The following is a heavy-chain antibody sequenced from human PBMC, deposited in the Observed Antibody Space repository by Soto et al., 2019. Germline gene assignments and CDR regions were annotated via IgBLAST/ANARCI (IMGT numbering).Heavy chain of an antibody. CDR3: ARDGYSSSWYDSHWFDP. J-gene: IGHJ5*02. CDR2: IYYSGST. Sequence: PSETLSLTCTVSGGSISSGGYYWSWIRQHPGKGLEWIGYIYYSGSTYYNPSLKSRVTISVDTSKNQFSLKLSSVTAADTAVYYCARDGYSSSWYDSHWFDPWGQGTLVTVS. D-gene: IGHD6-13*01. CDR1: GGSISSGGYY. V-gene: IGHV4-31*03.